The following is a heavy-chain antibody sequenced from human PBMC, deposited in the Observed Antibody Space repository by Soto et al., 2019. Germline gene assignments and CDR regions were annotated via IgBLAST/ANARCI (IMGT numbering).Heavy chain of an antibody. J-gene: IGHJ6*02. V-gene: IGHV3-11*01. Sequence: GGSLRLSCAASGFTFSDYYMSWIRQAPGKGLEWVSYISSSGSTIYYADSVKGRFTISRDNAKNSLYLHMNSIRAEDTAVYYCARDRYDFWSGYYTGYYYYGMDVWGQGTTVTVSS. CDR2: ISSSGSTI. CDR1: GFTFSDYY. CDR3: ARDRYDFWSGYYTGYYYYGMDV. D-gene: IGHD3-3*01.